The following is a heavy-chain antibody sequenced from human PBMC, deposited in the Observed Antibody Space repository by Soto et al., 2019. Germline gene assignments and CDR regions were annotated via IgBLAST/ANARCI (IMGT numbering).Heavy chain of an antibody. V-gene: IGHV1-18*01. CDR3: ARVVPGAEAWFGP. CDR1: GYTFSNYG. J-gene: IGHJ5*02. D-gene: IGHD2-2*01. CDR2: ISLYSDGT. Sequence: QVQLVQSGGEVKRPGASVKVSCKTSGYTFSNYGITWVRQAPGQPLEWLGGISLYSDGTNYAQKFQGRVSMTTDTSTTTAYMDLWSLSSDDTAVYYCARVVPGAEAWFGPWGQGTLVTVSS.